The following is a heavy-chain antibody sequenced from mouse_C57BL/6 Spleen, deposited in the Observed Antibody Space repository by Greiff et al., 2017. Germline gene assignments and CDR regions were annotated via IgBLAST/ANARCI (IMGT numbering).Heavy chain of an antibody. CDR3: ARYTYDYDPWFAY. CDR2: IYPGDGDP. J-gene: IGHJ3*01. V-gene: IGHV1-82*01. D-gene: IGHD2-4*01. CDR1: GYAFSSSW. Sequence: QVQLQQSGPELVKPGASVKISCKASGYAFSSSWMNWVKQRPGKGLEWIGRIYPGDGDPNYNGKFKGKATLTADKSSSTAYMQLSSLTSEDSAVYFCARYTYDYDPWFAYWGQEILVTVSA.